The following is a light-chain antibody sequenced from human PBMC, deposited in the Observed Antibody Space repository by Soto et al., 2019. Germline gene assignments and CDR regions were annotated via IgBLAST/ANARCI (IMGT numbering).Light chain of an antibody. J-gene: IGKJ1*01. Sequence: IQMTQYPSSLSSSEGDRVTITCRASQSVSSYLNWYQQKPGKAPKLLIYAASSLQSGVPSRFSGSGSGTDFTLTISSLQPEDFATYYCQQSYSTPWTFGQGTKVDIK. CDR1: QSVSSY. CDR2: AAS. V-gene: IGKV1-39*01. CDR3: QQSYSTPWT.